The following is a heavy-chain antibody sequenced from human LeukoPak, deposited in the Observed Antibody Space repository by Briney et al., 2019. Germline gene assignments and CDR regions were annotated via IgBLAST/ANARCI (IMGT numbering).Heavy chain of an antibody. J-gene: IGHJ4*02. CDR1: GFTFSSYS. Sequence: GGPLRLSCAASGFTFSSYSMNWVRQAPGKGLEWVSSISSSSSYIYYADSVKGRFTISRDNSKNTLYLQMNSLRAEDTAVYYCARDPYVGLDYWGQGTLVTVSS. V-gene: IGHV3-21*01. CDR3: ARDPYVGLDY. D-gene: IGHD3-16*01. CDR2: ISSSSSYI.